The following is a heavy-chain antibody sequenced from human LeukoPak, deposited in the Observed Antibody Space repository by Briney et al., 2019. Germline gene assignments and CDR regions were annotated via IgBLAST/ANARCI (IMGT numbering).Heavy chain of an antibody. CDR3: AKAAAAPGFDF. V-gene: IGHV3-23*01. Sequence: GGSLRLSCAASGFTSSSYALNWVRQAPGKGLEWVATVSGSGDRMYHADSVKGRFTISRDNSKNTIYLQMNSLRAEDTTLYYCAKAAAAPGFDFWGQGTLVTVSS. D-gene: IGHD6-13*01. CDR1: GFTSSSYA. CDR2: VSGSGDRM. J-gene: IGHJ4*02.